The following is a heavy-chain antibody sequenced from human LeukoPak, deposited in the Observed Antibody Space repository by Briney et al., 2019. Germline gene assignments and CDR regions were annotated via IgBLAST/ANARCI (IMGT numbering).Heavy chain of an antibody. CDR3: AKDGGLWVSAHWGDS. V-gene: IGHV3-23*01. CDR2: ITTGDGNT. Sequence: GGSLRLSCAASGFTFSSYTMSWVRQAPGKGLEWVSTITTGDGNTYYADSVKGRFTVSRDNSKNTLYLQMNSLRAEDTAVYYCAKDGGLWVSAHWGDSWGRGTLVTVSS. CDR1: GFTFSSYT. D-gene: IGHD7-27*01. J-gene: IGHJ4*02.